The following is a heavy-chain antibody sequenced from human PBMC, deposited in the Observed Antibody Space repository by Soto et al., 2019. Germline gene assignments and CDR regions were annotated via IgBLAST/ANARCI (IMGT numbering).Heavy chain of an antibody. J-gene: IGHJ4*02. CDR2: FDPEDGET. D-gene: IGHD3-10*01. Sequence: GASVMVSCKVSGYTLTELSMHWVRQAPGKGLEWMGGFDPEDGETIYAQKFQGRVTMTEDTSTDTAYMELSSLRSEDTAVYYCATGGRGVTRYYFDHWGQGTLVTVSS. CDR1: GYTLTELS. CDR3: ATGGRGVTRYYFDH. V-gene: IGHV1-24*01.